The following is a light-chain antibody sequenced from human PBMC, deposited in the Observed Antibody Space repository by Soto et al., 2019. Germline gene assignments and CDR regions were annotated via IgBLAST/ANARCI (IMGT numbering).Light chain of an antibody. CDR2: GAS. CDR1: RSVGST. J-gene: IGKJ4*01. CDR3: QHYDDGLS. V-gene: IGKV3-15*01. Sequence: EVVMTQSPATLSVSPGERATLSCRASRSVGSTLAWYQQKAGQPPRLLIYGASTRATGVPARFSGGGSGTDFTLTISNLQPEDLAVYYCQHYDDGLSFGGGTKVEI.